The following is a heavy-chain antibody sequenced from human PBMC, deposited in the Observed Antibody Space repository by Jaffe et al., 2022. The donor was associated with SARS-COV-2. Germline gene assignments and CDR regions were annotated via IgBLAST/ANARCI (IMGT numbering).Heavy chain of an antibody. V-gene: IGHV3-43*01. J-gene: IGHJ6*02. CDR3: AKDGYGDHRVTYYYYGMDV. CDR1: GFTFDDYT. Sequence: EVQLVESGGVVVQPGGSLRLSCAASGFTFDDYTMHWVRQAPGKGLEWVSLISWDGGSTYYADSVKGRFTISRDNSKNSLYLQMNSLRTEDTALYYCAKDGYGDHRVTYYYYGMDVWGQGTTVTVSS. CDR2: ISWDGGST. D-gene: IGHD4-17*01.